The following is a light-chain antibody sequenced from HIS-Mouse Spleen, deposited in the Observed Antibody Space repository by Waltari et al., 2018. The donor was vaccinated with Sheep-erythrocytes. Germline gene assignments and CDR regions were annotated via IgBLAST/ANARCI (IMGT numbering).Light chain of an antibody. CDR2: QDS. J-gene: IGLJ2*01. CDR3: QAWDSSIVV. V-gene: IGLV3-1*01. CDR1: KLGAKY. Sequence: SYELTQPPSVSVSPGQTASITCSGDKLGAKYACWYQQKPGQSPVLVIYQDSKRPSGIPGRFSGSNSGNTATLTISGTQAMDEADYYCQAWDSSIVVFGGGTKLTVL.